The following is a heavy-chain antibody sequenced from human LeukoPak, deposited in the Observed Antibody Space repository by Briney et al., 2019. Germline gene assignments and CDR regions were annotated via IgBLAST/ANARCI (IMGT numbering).Heavy chain of an antibody. V-gene: IGHV4-59*01. Sequence: SETLSLTCTVSGGSISSYYWSWIRQPPGKGLDWVGFIYYTGSTNYNPSLKSRVTMSVDTSKNQFSLKLSSVTAADTAVYYCARGKIDYFDYWGQGTLVTVSS. J-gene: IGHJ4*02. CDR3: ARGKIDYFDY. CDR2: IYYTGST. CDR1: GGSISSYY.